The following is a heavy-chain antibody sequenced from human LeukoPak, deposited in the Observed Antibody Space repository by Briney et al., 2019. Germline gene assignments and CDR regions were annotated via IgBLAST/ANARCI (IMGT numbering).Heavy chain of an antibody. D-gene: IGHD1-26*01. V-gene: IGHV4-59*01. CDR1: GGSISSYY. Sequence: PSETLSLTCTVSGGSISSYYWSWIRQPPGKGLEWIGYIYYSGSTNYNPSLKSRVTISVDTSKNQFSLKLSSVTAADTAVYYCARDRDEVGATWYFDYWGQGTLVTVSS. CDR2: IYYSGST. J-gene: IGHJ4*02. CDR3: ARDRDEVGATWYFDY.